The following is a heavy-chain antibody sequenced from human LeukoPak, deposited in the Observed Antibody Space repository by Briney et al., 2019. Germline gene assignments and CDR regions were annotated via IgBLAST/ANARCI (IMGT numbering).Heavy chain of an antibody. J-gene: IGHJ4*02. CDR2: IYYSGST. CDR3: ARRIWDGTYYFDY. CDR1: GGSISSYY. Sequence: NTSETLSLTCTVSGGSISSYYWSWIRQPPGKGLEWIGYIYYSGSTNYNPSLKSRVTISVDTSKKQFSLKLSSMTAADTAVYYCARRIWDGTYYFDYWGQGTLVTVSS. D-gene: IGHD2/OR15-2a*01. V-gene: IGHV4-59*12.